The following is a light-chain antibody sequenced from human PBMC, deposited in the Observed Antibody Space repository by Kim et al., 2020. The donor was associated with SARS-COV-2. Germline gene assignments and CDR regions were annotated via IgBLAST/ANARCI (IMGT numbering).Light chain of an antibody. J-gene: IGKJ4*01. CDR3: QQLNGFPLT. V-gene: IGKV1-12*01. CDR1: ENIGSW. Sequence: ASVGDRVTITCRASENIGSWLDWYQQKPGKAPNLLIYATSTLHSGVPSRFSGSGSGTDFTLTVSSLQPEDSAVYYCQQLNGFPLTFGGGTKVDIK. CDR2: ATS.